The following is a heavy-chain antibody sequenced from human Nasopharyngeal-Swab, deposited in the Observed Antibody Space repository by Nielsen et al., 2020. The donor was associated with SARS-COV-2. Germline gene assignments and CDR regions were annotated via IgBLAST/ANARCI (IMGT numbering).Heavy chain of an antibody. V-gene: IGHV3-74*01. J-gene: IGHJ4*02. CDR1: GFTFGDFA. Sequence: GESLKISCAASGFTFGDFAMHWVRQAPGKGLVWVSRINNDGSRTGYADSVKGRFTISRDNAKNTIYLQMHSLRAEDTAVYYCARDFDQTGDWGQGTLVTVSS. CDR2: INNDGSRT. D-gene: IGHD7-27*01. CDR3: ARDFDQTGD.